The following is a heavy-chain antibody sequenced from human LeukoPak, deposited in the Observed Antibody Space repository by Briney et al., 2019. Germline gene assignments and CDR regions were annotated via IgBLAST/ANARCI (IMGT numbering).Heavy chain of an antibody. CDR2: INHSGST. CDR3: ARVNGYCSSTSCYTDAFDI. V-gene: IGHV4-34*01. CDR1: GGSFSGYY. D-gene: IGHD2-2*02. J-gene: IGHJ3*02. Sequence: PSETLSLTCAVDGGSFSGYYWSWIRQPPGKGLEWIGEINHSGSTNYNPSLKSRVTISVDTSKNQFSLKLSSVTAADTAVYYCARVNGYCSSTSCYTDAFDIWGQGTMVTVSS.